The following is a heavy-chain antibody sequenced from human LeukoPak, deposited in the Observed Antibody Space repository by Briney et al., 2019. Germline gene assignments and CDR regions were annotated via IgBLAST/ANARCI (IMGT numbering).Heavy chain of an antibody. CDR2: TNPGDSDT. D-gene: IGHD3-16*01. J-gene: IGHJ4*02. CDR1: GYSFVTYW. Sequence: GESLKISFEASGYSFVTYWIGWVRQMPGKGLEWLGSTNPGDSDTRYSPSFQGHVTISADKSITTAYLQWSSLGASDTAMYYCARGGLRPAYHFDYWGPGTLVIVSS. CDR3: ARGGLRPAYHFDY. V-gene: IGHV5-51*01.